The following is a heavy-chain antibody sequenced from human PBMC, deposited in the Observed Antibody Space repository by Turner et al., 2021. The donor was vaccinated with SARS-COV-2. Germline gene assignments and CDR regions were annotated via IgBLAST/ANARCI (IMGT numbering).Heavy chain of an antibody. J-gene: IGHJ5*02. CDR3: ARGHPYIAVAVSGFDP. D-gene: IGHD6-19*01. V-gene: IGHV4-34*01. Sequence: QVQLQQWGAALLKPSETLSLTCAVYGGSFSGYYWSWIRQPPGKGLEWIGEIIHSGSTNYNPSLKSRVTISLDTSKNQFSLKLSSVTAADTAVYYCARGHPYIAVAVSGFDPWGQGTLVTVSS. CDR2: IIHSGST. CDR1: GGSFSGYY.